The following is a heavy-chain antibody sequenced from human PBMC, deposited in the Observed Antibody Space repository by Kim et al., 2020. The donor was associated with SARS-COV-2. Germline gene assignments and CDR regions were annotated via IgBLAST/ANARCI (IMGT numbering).Heavy chain of an antibody. J-gene: IGHJ4*02. Sequence: GGSLRLSCAASGFTVSTNYMTWVRQAPGKGLEWVSVIYPGGSTYYADSVKGRFSISRDNSKNILYLQMNSLRADDTAVYYCARVMADGHNYDDFDYWCQG. CDR2: IYPGGST. D-gene: IGHD3-16*01. V-gene: IGHV3-53*01. CDR1: GFTVSTNY. CDR3: ARVMADGHNYDDFDY.